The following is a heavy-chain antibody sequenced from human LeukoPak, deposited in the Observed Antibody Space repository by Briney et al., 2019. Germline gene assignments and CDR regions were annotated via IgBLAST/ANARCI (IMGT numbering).Heavy chain of an antibody. V-gene: IGHV3-43D*04. D-gene: IGHD2-2*01. CDR1: GFTFDDYA. Sequence: GGSLRLSCAASGFTFDDYAMHWVRQAPGQGLEWVSLISWDGGSTYYADSVKGRFTISRDNSRNSLYLQMNSLRAEDTALYYCASPYCSSTSCPVGYWGQGTLVTVSS. CDR3: ASPYCSSTSCPVGY. J-gene: IGHJ4*02. CDR2: ISWDGGST.